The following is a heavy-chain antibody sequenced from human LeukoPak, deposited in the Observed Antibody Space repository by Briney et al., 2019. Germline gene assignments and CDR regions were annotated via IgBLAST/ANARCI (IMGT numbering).Heavy chain of an antibody. V-gene: IGHV4-4*07. Sequence: SETLSLTCTVSGGSISSYYWGWIRQPAGEGLEWIGRIYTSGSTNYNPSLKSRVTMSVDTSKNQFSLKLSSVTAADTAVYYCASARTTAFMDVWGKGTTVTVSS. D-gene: IGHD2-2*01. J-gene: IGHJ6*04. CDR1: GGSISSYY. CDR2: IYTSGST. CDR3: ASARTTAFMDV.